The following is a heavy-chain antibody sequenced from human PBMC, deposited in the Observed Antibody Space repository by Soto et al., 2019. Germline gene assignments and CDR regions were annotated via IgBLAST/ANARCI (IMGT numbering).Heavy chain of an antibody. CDR3: ARGRTSTMTDNWFDP. CDR2: INHGGST. J-gene: IGHJ5*02. V-gene: IGHV4-34*01. D-gene: IGHD1-1*01. Sequence: SETLSLTCAVYGGSFSGYYWSWIRQPPGKGLEWIGEINHGGSTNYNPSLKSRVTISVDTSKNQFSLKLSSVTAADTAVYYCARGRTSTMTDNWFDPWGQGTLVTVS. CDR1: GGSFSGYY.